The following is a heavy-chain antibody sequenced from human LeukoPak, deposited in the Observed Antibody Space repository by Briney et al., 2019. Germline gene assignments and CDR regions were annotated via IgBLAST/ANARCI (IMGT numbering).Heavy chain of an antibody. CDR1: GSTFSSYW. CDR2: IKQDGSEK. CDR3: AKADYYYYMDV. V-gene: IGHV3-7*01. Sequence: PGGSLRLSCAASGSTFSSYWMSWVRQAPGKGLEWVANIKQDGSEKYYVDSVKGRFTISRDNAKNSLYLQMNSLRAEDTAVYYCAKADYYYYMDVWGKGTTVTVSS. J-gene: IGHJ6*03.